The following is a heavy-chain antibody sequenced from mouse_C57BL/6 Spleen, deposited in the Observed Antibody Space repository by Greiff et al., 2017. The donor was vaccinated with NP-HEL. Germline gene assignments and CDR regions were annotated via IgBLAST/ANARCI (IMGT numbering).Heavy chain of an antibody. CDR3: ARRGGNYDLDY. V-gene: IGHV1-69*01. CDR2: IDPSDSYT. CDR1: GYTFTSYW. Sequence: QVQLQQPGAELVMPGASVKLSCKASGYTFTSYWMHWVKQRPGQGLEWIGEIDPSDSYTNYNQKFKGKSTLTVDKSSRTAYMQLSSLTSEDSAVYYCARRGGNYDLDYWGQGTTLTVSS. D-gene: IGHD2-1*01. J-gene: IGHJ2*01.